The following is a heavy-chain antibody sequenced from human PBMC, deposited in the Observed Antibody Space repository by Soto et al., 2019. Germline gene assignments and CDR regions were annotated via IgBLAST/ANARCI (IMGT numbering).Heavy chain of an antibody. D-gene: IGHD4-4*01. Sequence: GASVKVSCKASGYTFTSYYMHWVRQAPGQGLEWMGIINPSGGSASYAQKFQGRVTMTRDTSTSTVYMELSSLRSEDTAVYYCARDRDSNYPNYYYYGMDVWGQGTTVTVSS. CDR3: ARDRDSNYPNYYYYGMDV. V-gene: IGHV1-46*01. CDR1: GYTFTSYY. J-gene: IGHJ6*02. CDR2: INPSGGSA.